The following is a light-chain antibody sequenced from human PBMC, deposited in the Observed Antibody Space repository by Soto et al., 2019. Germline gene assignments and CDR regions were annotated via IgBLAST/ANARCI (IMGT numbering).Light chain of an antibody. CDR1: SSDVGGYNY. CDR3: SSYAGTHIV. J-gene: IGLJ1*01. Sequence: QSALTQPPSASGSPGQSVALSCTGTSSDVGGYNYVSWYQQHPGKAPKLMIYDVSKRPSGVPDRFSGSKSGNTASLTVSGLQAEDEAEYYCSSYAGTHIVFGTGTKLTVL. V-gene: IGLV2-8*01. CDR2: DVS.